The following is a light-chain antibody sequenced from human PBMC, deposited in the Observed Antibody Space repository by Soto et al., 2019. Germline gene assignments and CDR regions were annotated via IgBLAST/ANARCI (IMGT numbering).Light chain of an antibody. J-gene: IGKJ2*01. Sequence: DIVMTQSPDSLTVSLGERATINCKSSQNLLYSSNNKNYFAWYQQKPGQPPKLLIYWASTRESGVPDRFSGSGSGTDFTLTISSLQAEDVAVYYCQQYYSTPYTFGQGTKLEIK. CDR3: QQYYSTPYT. CDR2: WAS. CDR1: QNLLYSSNNKNY. V-gene: IGKV4-1*01.